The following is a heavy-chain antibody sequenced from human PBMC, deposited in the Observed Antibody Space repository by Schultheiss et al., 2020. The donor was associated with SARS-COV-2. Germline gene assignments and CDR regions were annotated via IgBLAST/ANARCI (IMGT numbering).Heavy chain of an antibody. Sequence: GGSLRLSCAACGFTFRRYRMNWVRQAPGKGLEWVSYIRSSSSIVYYADSVKGRLTISRHKAKNSLYLQMNSLRAEDTAVYYCANVVGIAAVAGIDYWGQGALVTVAS. V-gene: IGHV3-48*01. J-gene: IGHJ4*02. D-gene: IGHD6-19*01. CDR3: ANVVGIAAVAGIDY. CDR2: IRSSSSIV. CDR1: GFTFRRYR.